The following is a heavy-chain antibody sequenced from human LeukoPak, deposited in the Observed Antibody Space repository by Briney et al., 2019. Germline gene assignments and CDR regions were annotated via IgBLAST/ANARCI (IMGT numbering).Heavy chain of an antibody. J-gene: IGHJ3*02. Sequence: ASVEVSCKASGYNFTGYYMHWVRRAPGQGFEWRGWIYPASDDTNYAQKFQGRVTMTKDPSISTGYMELSRLTSEDTAVYYFGRDLRHAFDIWGRGTMVTVSS. CDR3: GRDLRHAFDI. CDR2: IYPASDDT. CDR1: GYNFTGYY. V-gene: IGHV1-2*02.